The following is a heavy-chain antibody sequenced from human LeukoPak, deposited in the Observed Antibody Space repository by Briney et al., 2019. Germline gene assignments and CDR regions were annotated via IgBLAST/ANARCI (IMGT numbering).Heavy chain of an antibody. CDR1: GFTFSSYA. D-gene: IGHD3-22*01. CDR2: ISGSGGST. J-gene: IGHJ2*01. Sequence: GGSLSLSCAASGFTFSSYAMSWVRQAPGKGLEWVSVISGSGGSTYYADSVKGRFTISRDNSKNTLYLQMNSLRAEDTAVYYCAKGWRSGYSGYFDLWGRGTLVTVSS. CDR3: AKGWRSGYSGYFDL. V-gene: IGHV3-23*01.